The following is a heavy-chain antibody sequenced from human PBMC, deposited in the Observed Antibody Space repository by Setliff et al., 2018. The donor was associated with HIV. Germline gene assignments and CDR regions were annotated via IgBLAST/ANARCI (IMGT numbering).Heavy chain of an antibody. CDR1: GDSIISSRNF. J-gene: IGHJ6*03. D-gene: IGHD3-9*01. Sequence: SETLSLTCTVSGDSIISSRNFWGWIRQPPGKGLEWIGNIHSSGSTYYNPSLKSRLTISVDTPKNQFSLKLSSVTAADTAVYYCASHQHNFTGYYYYYYYMAVWGRGTMVTVSS. V-gene: IGHV4-39*07. CDR2: IHSSGST. CDR3: ASHQHNFTGYYYYYYYMAV.